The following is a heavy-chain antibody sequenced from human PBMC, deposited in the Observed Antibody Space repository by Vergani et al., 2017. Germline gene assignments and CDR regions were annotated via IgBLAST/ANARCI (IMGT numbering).Heavy chain of an antibody. J-gene: IGHJ4*02. CDR3: AHRPWSGYTAWDSYFDY. CDR1: GFSLTTYGMR. CDR2: IDWDDDT. Sequence: QVTLKESGPALVKPTQTLTLTCTFSGFSLTTYGMRVSWIRQPPGKALEWLARIDWDDDTYYRTSLRTRLTISKDTFKNQVALTMTNMDPVDTATYFCAHRPWSGYTAWDSYFDYWGQGTLVTVSS. D-gene: IGHD3-3*01. V-gene: IGHV2-70*12.